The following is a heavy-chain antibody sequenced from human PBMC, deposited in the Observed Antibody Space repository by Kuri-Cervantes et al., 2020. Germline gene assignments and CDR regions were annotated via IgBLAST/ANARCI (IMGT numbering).Heavy chain of an antibody. CDR3: ARRGNIVVVPAAISYYYYGMDV. Sequence: GKSLKISCAASGFTFSSYAMHWVRQAPGKGLEWVAVISYDGSNKYYADSVKGRFTISRDNSKNTLYLQMNSLRAEDTAVYYCARRGNIVVVPAAISYYYYGMDVWGQGTTVTVSS. D-gene: IGHD2-2*01. CDR2: ISYDGSNK. V-gene: IGHV3-30-3*01. J-gene: IGHJ6*02. CDR1: GFTFSSYA.